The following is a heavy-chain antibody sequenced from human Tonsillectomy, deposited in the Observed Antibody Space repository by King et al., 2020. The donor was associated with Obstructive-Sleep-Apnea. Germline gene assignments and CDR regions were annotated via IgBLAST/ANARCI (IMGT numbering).Heavy chain of an antibody. CDR2: IRYDGSNK. D-gene: IGHD4-17*01. CDR1: GFTFSNYG. J-gene: IGHJ4*02. V-gene: IGHV3-30*02. Sequence: VQLVQSGGGVVQPGRSLRLSCAASGFTFSNYGMHWVRQAPGKGLEWVAFIRYDGSNKYYADSVKGRFTISRDNSKNKLYLQMNSLRAEDTAVYYCAKDRALDYGFDYWGQGTLVTVSS. CDR3: AKDRALDYGFDY.